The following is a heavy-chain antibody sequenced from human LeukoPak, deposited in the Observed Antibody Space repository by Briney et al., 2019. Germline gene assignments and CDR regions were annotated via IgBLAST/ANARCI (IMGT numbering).Heavy chain of an antibody. CDR1: GFTFSSHA. Sequence: AGGSLRLSCAASGFTFSSHAMSWVRQAPGKGLEWVSGISGSAARAFYIDSVRGRFTISRDNSKNTVNLQMNSLRAEDTAVYYCAKDLLSGSGSYSWGVFDYWGQGALVTVSS. D-gene: IGHD3-10*01. V-gene: IGHV3-23*01. CDR2: ISGSAARA. J-gene: IGHJ4*02. CDR3: AKDLLSGSGSYSWGVFDY.